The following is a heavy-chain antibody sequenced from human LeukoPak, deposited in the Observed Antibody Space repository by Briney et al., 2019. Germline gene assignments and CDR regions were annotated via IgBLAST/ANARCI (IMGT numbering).Heavy chain of an antibody. J-gene: IGHJ4*02. Sequence: SETLSLTCAVYGGSFSGYYWSWICQPPGKGLEWIGEINHSGSTNYNPSLKSRVTISVDTSKNQFSLKLSSVTAADTAVYYCATSYSSGNFDYWGQGTLVTVSS. CDR2: INHSGST. CDR3: ATSYSSGNFDY. D-gene: IGHD3-22*01. V-gene: IGHV4-34*01. CDR1: GGSFSGYY.